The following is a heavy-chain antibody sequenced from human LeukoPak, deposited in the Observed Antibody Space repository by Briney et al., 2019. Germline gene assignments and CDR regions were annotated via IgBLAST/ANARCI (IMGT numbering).Heavy chain of an antibody. J-gene: IGHJ4*02. Sequence: GGSLRLSCAASGFTFSSYDMHWVRQATGKGLEWVSAIGTAGDTYYPGSVKGRFTISRENAKNSLYLQMNSLRAGDTAVYYCARGGQDYGEFDYWGQGTLVTVSS. CDR2: IGTAGDT. CDR3: ARGGQDYGEFDY. V-gene: IGHV3-13*01. CDR1: GFTFSSYD. D-gene: IGHD4-17*01.